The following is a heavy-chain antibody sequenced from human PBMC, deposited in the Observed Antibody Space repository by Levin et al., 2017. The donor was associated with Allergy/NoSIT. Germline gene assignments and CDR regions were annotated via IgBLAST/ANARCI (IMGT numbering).Heavy chain of an antibody. CDR2: ISGSGGST. J-gene: IGHJ4*02. CDR1: GFTFSSYA. CDR3: AKEIYSSGWYFDY. V-gene: IGHV3-23*01. D-gene: IGHD6-19*01. Sequence: GESLKISCAASGFTFSSYAMSWVRQAPGKGLEWVSAISGSGGSTYYADSVKGRFTISRDNSKNTLYLQMNSLRAEDTAVYYCAKEIYSSGWYFDYWGQGTLVTVSS.